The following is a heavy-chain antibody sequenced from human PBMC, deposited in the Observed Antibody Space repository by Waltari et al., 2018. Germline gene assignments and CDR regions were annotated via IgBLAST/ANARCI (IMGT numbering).Heavy chain of an antibody. J-gene: IGHJ4*02. D-gene: IGHD2-15*01. Sequence: QVQLQQWGAGLLKPSETLSLTCAVSGDSFSDYYWTCFRQSPGKGLEWIGEIKVGENNNFINLSPSLKGRVSVSVDTSKKEFSLNLRSVTAADSAIYYCARDFSYCAKGTCYKSPYYDHWGQGVLVTVSS. V-gene: IGHV4-34*01. CDR1: GDSFSDYY. CDR2: IKVGENNNFI. CDR3: ARDFSYCAKGTCYKSPYYDH.